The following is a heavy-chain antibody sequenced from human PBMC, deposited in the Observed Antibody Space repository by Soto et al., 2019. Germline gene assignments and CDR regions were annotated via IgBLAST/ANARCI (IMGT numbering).Heavy chain of an antibody. J-gene: IGHJ6*02. D-gene: IGHD2-2*01. Sequence: QVQLVESGGGVVQPGRSLRLSCAASGFTFSSYGMHWVRQAPGKGLEWVAVIWYDGSNKYYADSVKGRFTISRDNSKNTLYLQMNSQRAEDTAVYYGSREGEYCISTSCPDRYYYGMDVWGQGTTVTASS. CDR1: GFTFSSYG. CDR2: IWYDGSNK. V-gene: IGHV3-33*01. CDR3: SREGEYCISTSCPDRYYYGMDV.